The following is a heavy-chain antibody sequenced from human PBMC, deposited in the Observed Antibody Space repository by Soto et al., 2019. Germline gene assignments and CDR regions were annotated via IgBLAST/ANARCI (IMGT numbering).Heavy chain of an antibody. CDR2: IYYSGST. J-gene: IGHJ4*02. Sequence: SETLSLTCTVSGGSISSGDYYWSWIRQPPGKGLEWIGYIYYSGSTYYNPSLKSRVTISVDTSKNQFSLKLSSVTAADTAVYYCARGGRDYYDSSGYPEWGQGNLVTVSS. D-gene: IGHD3-22*01. CDR1: GGSISSGDYY. CDR3: ARGGRDYYDSSGYPE. V-gene: IGHV4-30-4*01.